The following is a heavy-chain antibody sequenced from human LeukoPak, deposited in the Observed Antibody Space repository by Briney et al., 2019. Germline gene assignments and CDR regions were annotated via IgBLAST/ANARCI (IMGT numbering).Heavy chain of an antibody. CDR2: ISSSSSYI. Sequence: GGSLRLPCAASGFTFSSYSMNWVRQAPGKGLEWVSSISSSSSYIYCADSVKGRFTFSRDNAKNSLYLQMNSLRAEDTAMYYCARGPISVVAALGIFDYWGQGTLVTVSS. J-gene: IGHJ4*02. V-gene: IGHV3-21*06. D-gene: IGHD2-15*01. CDR3: ARGPISVVAALGIFDY. CDR1: GFTFSSYS.